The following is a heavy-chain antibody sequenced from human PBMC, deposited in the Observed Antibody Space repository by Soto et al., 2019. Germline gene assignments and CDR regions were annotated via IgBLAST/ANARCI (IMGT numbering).Heavy chain of an antibody. D-gene: IGHD3-3*01. CDR2: ISAAGSDK. J-gene: IGHJ4*02. CDR3: VKGSDVARQELDY. Sequence: QVQLVESGGGVVQPGRSLTLSCAASGFTFSNFGMHWVRQAPGKGLEWLAAISAAGSDKYSSGSVKGRFTISRDNSKNTLVLQMNSLRVEDTAVYYCVKGSDVARQELDYWGQGTLVTVSS. CDR1: GFTFSNFG. V-gene: IGHV3-30*18.